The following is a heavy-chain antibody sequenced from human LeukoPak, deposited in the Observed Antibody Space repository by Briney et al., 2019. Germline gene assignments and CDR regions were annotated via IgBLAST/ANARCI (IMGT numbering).Heavy chain of an antibody. V-gene: IGHV1-69*13. J-gene: IGHJ6*02. D-gene: IGHD1-26*01. Sequence: SVKVSCKASGGTFSSYAISWVRQAPGQGLEWMGGIIPIFGTANYAQKFQGRVTITADESTSTAYMELSSLRSEDTAVYYCARALSWGGGMDVWGQGTTVTVSS. CDR2: IIPIFGTA. CDR1: GGTFSSYA. CDR3: ARALSWGGGMDV.